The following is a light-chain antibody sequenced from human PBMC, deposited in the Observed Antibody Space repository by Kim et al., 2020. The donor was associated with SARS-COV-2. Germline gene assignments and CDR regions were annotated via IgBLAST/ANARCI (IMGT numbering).Light chain of an antibody. J-gene: IGLJ3*02. V-gene: IGLV1-40*01. CDR2: GNT. Sequence: QSVLTQPPSVSGAPGQRVTISCTGSSSNIGAGYDVHWYRHLPGTAPKILIYGNTNRPSGVPDRVSASKSGTSASLAIIGLQAEDEADYYCQSYDSSLSGWVFGGGTKVTVL. CDR3: QSYDSSLSGWV. CDR1: SSNIGAGYD.